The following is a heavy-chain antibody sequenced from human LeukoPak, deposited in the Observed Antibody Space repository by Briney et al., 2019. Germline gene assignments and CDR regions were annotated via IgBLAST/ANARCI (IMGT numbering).Heavy chain of an antibody. CDR1: GDSISGSSYY. J-gene: IGHJ4*02. CDR3: ARLPILRYFDWLFHGFDY. V-gene: IGHV4-39*01. Sequence: SETLSLTCTVSGDSISGSSYYWCWIRQPPGKGLEWIGSIHYSGSTQYNPSLKSRVSTSVDTSKNQFSLKLSSVTAADTAVYYCARLPILRYFDWLFHGFDYWGQGTLVTVSS. D-gene: IGHD3-9*01. CDR2: IHYSGST.